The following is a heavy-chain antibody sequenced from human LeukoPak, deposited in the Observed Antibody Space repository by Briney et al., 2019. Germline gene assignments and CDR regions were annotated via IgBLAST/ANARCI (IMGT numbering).Heavy chain of an antibody. CDR2: ISYDGSNK. J-gene: IGHJ4*02. V-gene: IGHV3-30*04. Sequence: GGSLRLSCAASGFTFSSYAMHWVRQAPGKGLEWVAVISYDGSNKYYADSVKGRFTISRDNSKNTLYLQMNSLRAEDTAVYYCARARRVLRFLEWLYALTDYWGQGTLVTVSS. CDR3: ARARRVLRFLEWLYALTDY. D-gene: IGHD3-3*01. CDR1: GFTFSSYA.